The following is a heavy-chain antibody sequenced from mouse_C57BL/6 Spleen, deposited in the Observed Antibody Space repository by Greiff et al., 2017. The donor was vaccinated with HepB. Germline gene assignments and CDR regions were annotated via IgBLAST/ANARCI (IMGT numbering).Heavy chain of an antibody. CDR3: TTRLTTVEGCAY. CDR2: IDPENGDT. D-gene: IGHD1-1*01. Sequence: EVQLQQSGAELVRPGASVKLSCTASGFNIKDDYMHWVKQRPEQGLEWIGWIDPENGDTEYASKFQGKATITADTSSNTAYLQLSSLTSEDTAVYYCTTRLTTVEGCAYWGQGTLVTVSA. V-gene: IGHV14-4*01. CDR1: GFNIKDDY. J-gene: IGHJ3*01.